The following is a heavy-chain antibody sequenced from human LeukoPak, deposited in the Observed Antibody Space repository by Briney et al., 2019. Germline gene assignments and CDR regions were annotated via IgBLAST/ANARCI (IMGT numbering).Heavy chain of an antibody. CDR1: GGSISSYY. D-gene: IGHD6-13*01. J-gene: IGHJ6*02. CDR3: ARYSRYYYGMDV. V-gene: IGHV4-59*01. CDR2: IYYSGST. Sequence: PSGALSITWTVPGGSISSYYCSLIRQPPGKGLELNGYIYYSGSTNYNPSLKSRLTISVDTTKTQSSLKLSSVTAADTAVYYCARYSRYYYGMDVWGQGTTVTGSS.